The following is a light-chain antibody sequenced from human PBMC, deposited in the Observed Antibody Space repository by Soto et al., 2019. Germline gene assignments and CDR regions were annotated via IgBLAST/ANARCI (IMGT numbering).Light chain of an antibody. CDR2: DTS. J-gene: IGKJ5*01. CDR3: QQYSNWPPST. Sequence: ETVLTQSPGTLSVSLGERATLSCRASQTVSIHLAWYQQKPGQAPRLLIYDTSTRATGIPARFSGSGSGTEFTLTISSLQDGDFAVCYCQQYSNWPPSTFGRGTRLEIK. V-gene: IGKV3-15*01. CDR1: QTVSIH.